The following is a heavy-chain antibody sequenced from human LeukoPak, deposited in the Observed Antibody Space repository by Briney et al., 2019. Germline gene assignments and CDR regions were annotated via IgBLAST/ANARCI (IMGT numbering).Heavy chain of an antibody. D-gene: IGHD3-22*01. Sequence: GASLKVSCKASGYTFTGYYMHWVRQAPGQGLEWMGWINPNSGGTNYAQKFQGRVTMTRDTSISTAYMELSRLRSDDTAVYYCARARLDYDSSGYYYAYWGQGTLVTVSS. J-gene: IGHJ4*02. CDR1: GYTFTGYY. CDR2: INPNSGGT. V-gene: IGHV1-2*02. CDR3: ARARLDYDSSGYYYAY.